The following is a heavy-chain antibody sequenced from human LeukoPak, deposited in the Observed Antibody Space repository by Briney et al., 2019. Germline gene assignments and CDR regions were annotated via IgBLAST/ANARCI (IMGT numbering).Heavy chain of an antibody. D-gene: IGHD5-18*01. Sequence: PGRSLRLSCAASGFTFDDYAMHWVRQAPGKGLEWVSGISWNSGSIGYADSVKGRFTISRDNAKNSLYLQMNSLRAEDTALYYCAKGTSGYSYGSVDYWGQGTLVTVSS. CDR2: ISWNSGSI. J-gene: IGHJ4*02. CDR3: AKGTSGYSYGSVDY. CDR1: GFTFDDYA. V-gene: IGHV3-9*01.